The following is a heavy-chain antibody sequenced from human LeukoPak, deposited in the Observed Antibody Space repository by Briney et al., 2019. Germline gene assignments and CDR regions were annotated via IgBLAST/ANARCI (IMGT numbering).Heavy chain of an antibody. V-gene: IGHV4-4*07. J-gene: IGHJ4*02. CDR2: IYTSGST. CDR1: DGSISSYY. CDR3: ARGGVYYGSGSYYYFDY. D-gene: IGHD3-10*01. Sequence: SETLSLPCTVSDGSISSYYWSWIRQPAGKGLEWIGRIYTSGSTNYNPSLKSRVTISVDTSKNQFSLKLSSVTAADTAVYYCARGGVYYGSGSYYYFDYWGQGTLVTVSS.